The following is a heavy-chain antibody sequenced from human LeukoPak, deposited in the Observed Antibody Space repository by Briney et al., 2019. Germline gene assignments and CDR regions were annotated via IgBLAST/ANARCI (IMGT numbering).Heavy chain of an antibody. Sequence: ASVKVSCKASGGTFGSYAIGWVRQAPGQGLEWMGGIIPIFGTANYAQKFQGRVTITADESTSTAYMELSSLRSEDTAVYYCAREAAAGPYFDYWGQGTLVTVSS. CDR3: AREAAAGPYFDY. V-gene: IGHV1-69*13. CDR1: GGTFGSYA. CDR2: IIPIFGTA. D-gene: IGHD6-13*01. J-gene: IGHJ4*02.